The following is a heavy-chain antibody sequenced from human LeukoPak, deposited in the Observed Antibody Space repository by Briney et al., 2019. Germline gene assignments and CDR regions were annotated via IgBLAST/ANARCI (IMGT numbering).Heavy chain of an antibody. CDR1: GGSISSYY. J-gene: IGHJ4*02. D-gene: IGHD3-3*01. CDR2: IYYSGST. CDR3: ARGRSRFLEWLPLY. Sequence: SETLSLTCTVSGGSISSYYWSWIRRPPGKGLEWIGYIYYSGSTNYNPSLKSRVTISVDTSKNQFSLKLSSVTAADTAVYYCARGRSRFLEWLPLYWGQGTLVTVSS. V-gene: IGHV4-59*01.